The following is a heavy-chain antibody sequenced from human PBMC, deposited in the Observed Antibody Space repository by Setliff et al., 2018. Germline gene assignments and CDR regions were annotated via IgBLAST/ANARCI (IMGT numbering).Heavy chain of an antibody. V-gene: IGHV1-2*02. CDR1: GYASGSSG. CDR2: INPNSGGT. J-gene: IGHJ4*02. CDR3: ARGGGITFIVAPKSAGVDF. Sequence: GASVKESCKASGYASGSSGISGVRQAPGKGVEYMGWINPNSGGTNYAPKFQGRVTMTRDTSISTVYMEVSRLRSDDTAVYYCARGGGITFIVAPKSAGVDFWGQGALVTVSS. D-gene: IGHD3-22*01.